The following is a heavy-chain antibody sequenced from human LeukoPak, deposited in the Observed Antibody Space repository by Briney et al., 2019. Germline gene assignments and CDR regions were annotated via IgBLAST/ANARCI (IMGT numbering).Heavy chain of an antibody. D-gene: IGHD3-10*01. CDR2: ISAYNGNT. CDR3: ARTYYYGSGETKNFDY. V-gene: IGHV1-18*01. Sequence: GASVKVSCKASGYTFTNYGISWVRQAPGQGLEWMGWISAYNGNTNYAQKRQGRVTMTTDTTTSTAYMELRSLRSDDTAVYYCARTYYYGSGETKNFDYWGQGTLVTVSS. CDR1: GYTFTNYG. J-gene: IGHJ4*02.